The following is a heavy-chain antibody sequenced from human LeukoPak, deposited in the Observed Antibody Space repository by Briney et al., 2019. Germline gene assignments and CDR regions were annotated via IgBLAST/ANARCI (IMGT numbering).Heavy chain of an antibody. CDR1: GFTFSSYS. J-gene: IGHJ4*02. Sequence: GGSLRLSCAASGFTFSSYSMNWVRQAPGKGLEWVSYISSSSSTIYYADSVKGRFTISRDNAKNSLYLQMNNLRAEDTAVYYCARDYITIFGVVIASTDYWGQGTLVTVSS. CDR3: ARDYITIFGVVIASTDY. CDR2: ISSSSSTI. D-gene: IGHD3-3*01. V-gene: IGHV3-48*04.